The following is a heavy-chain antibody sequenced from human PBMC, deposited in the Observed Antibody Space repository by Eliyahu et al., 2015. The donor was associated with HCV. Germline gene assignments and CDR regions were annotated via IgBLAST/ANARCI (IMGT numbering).Heavy chain of an antibody. Sequence: EVQLVESGGGLVQPGGSLRLSCSASGFTFNIYSMXWVRQAPGKGLEWVSYISSRGSTTYYADSVKGRFTISRDNAKNSVYLQMNSLRDEDTAVYYCARDRFLDYGEGDYYYYGMDVWGQETTVTVSS. CDR1: GFTFNIYS. D-gene: IGHD4-17*01. J-gene: IGHJ6*02. CDR2: ISSRGSTT. CDR3: ARDRFLDYGEGDYYYYGMDV. V-gene: IGHV3-48*02.